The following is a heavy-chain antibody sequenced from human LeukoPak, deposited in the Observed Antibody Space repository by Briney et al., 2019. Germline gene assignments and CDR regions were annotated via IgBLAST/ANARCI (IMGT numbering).Heavy chain of an antibody. Sequence: GGSLRLSCAASGFTFSSYGMHWVRQAPGKGLEWVADIKEDGSEKYYVDSVKGRFTISRDNAKNCLYLQMNSLRAEDTALYYCAKDMSSSGSYYRGDYWGQGTLVTVSS. V-gene: IGHV3-7*03. D-gene: IGHD3-10*01. CDR3: AKDMSSSGSYYRGDY. CDR1: GFTFSSYG. CDR2: IKEDGSEK. J-gene: IGHJ4*02.